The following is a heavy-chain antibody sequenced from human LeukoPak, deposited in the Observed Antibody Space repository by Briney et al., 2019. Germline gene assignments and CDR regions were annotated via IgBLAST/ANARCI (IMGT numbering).Heavy chain of an antibody. Sequence: SETLSLTCTVSGGSISSYYWSWIRQPPGKGLEWIGYIYFSGSTNYNPSLKSRVTISVDTSKNQFSLKLSSVTAADTAVYYCASANFYYYGSGSYYVDYWGQGTLVTVSS. D-gene: IGHD3-10*01. CDR3: ASANFYYYGSGSYYVDY. CDR2: IYFSGST. V-gene: IGHV4-59*08. J-gene: IGHJ4*02. CDR1: GGSISSYY.